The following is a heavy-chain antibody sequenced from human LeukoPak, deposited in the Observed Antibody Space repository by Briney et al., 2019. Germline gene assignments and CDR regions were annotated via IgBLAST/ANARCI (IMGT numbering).Heavy chain of an antibody. CDR1: GFTFSDNY. V-gene: IGHV3-30*18. D-gene: IGHD3-22*01. CDR3: AKDLDSSGYLFDY. Sequence: GGSLRLSCAASGFTFSDNYMTWVRQAPGKGLEWVAVISYDGSNKYYADSVKGRFTISRDNSKNTLYLQMNSLRAEDTAVYYCAKDLDSSGYLFDYWGQGTLVTVSS. J-gene: IGHJ4*02. CDR2: ISYDGSNK.